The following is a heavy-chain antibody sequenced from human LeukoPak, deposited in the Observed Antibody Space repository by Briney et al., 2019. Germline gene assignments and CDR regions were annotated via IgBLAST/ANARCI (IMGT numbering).Heavy chain of an antibody. D-gene: IGHD2-2*02. CDR2: IYYSGST. CDR1: GGSISSGDYY. V-gene: IGHV4-30-4*01. J-gene: IGHJ6*04. CDR3: ARDRIVEVPAAITLYYYYGMDV. Sequence: SQTLSLTCTVSGGSISSGDYYWSWIHQPPGKGLEWIGYIYYSGSTYYNPSLKSRVTISVDTSKNQFSLKLSSVTAADTAVYYCARDRIVEVPAAITLYYYYGMDVWGKGTTVTVSS.